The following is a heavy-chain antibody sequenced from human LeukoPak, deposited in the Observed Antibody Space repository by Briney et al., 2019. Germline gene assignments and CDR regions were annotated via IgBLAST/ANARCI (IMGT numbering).Heavy chain of an antibody. D-gene: IGHD3/OR15-3a*01. J-gene: IGHJ5*02. CDR2: IYHSGST. CDR3: ARAYQGIMTVGMVITPNWFDP. V-gene: IGHV4-38-2*02. Sequence: SETLSLTCTVSGYSISSGYYWGWIRQPPGKGLEWIGSIYHSGSTYYNPSLKSRVSISVDTSKNQFSLKLRSVTAADTAVYFCARAYQGIMTVGMVITPNWFDPWGQGTLVTVSS. CDR1: GYSISSGYY.